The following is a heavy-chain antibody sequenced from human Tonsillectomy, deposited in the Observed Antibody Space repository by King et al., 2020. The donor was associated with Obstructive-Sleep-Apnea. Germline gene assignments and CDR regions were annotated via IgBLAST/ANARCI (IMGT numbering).Heavy chain of an antibody. J-gene: IGHJ4*02. CDR2: IGSSGTTI. D-gene: IGHD2-2*03. CDR3: ASGWTLLDNAAKFAF. CDR1: GFTFSSYN. V-gene: IGHV3-48*04. Sequence: EVQLVESGGALVQPGGSLRLSCAASGFTFSSYNMHWVRQAPGEGLEWVSYIGSSGTTIYYADSVKGRFTISRDNAKNSLYLQMNSLRAEDTAVYYCASGWTLLDNAAKFAFWGQGTLVTVSS.